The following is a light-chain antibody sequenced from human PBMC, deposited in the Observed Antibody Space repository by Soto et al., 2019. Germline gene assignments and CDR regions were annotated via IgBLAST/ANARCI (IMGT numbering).Light chain of an antibody. CDR2: DVT. V-gene: IGLV2-14*01. Sequence: QSALTQPASVSGSPGQSITISCTGTSSDVGGYYSVSWYQQHPGKAPKLMIYDVTNRPSGVSNRFSGSKSGNTASLTISGLQAEDEADYYCSSHTSSSTDVFGTGTKLTVL. CDR1: SSDVGGYYS. J-gene: IGLJ1*01. CDR3: SSHTSSSTDV.